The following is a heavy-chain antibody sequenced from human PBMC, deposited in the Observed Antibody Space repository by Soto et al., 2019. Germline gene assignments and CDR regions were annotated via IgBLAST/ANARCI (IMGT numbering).Heavy chain of an antibody. D-gene: IGHD1-26*01. CDR1: GFNFDDYG. CDR2: INWNGGST. CDR3: ARVRQPTEGGYWYFDL. Sequence: GGSLRLSCAASGFNFDDYGMSWVRQAPGKGLEWVSGINWNGGSTGYADSVKGRFTISRDNAKNSLYLQMNSLRAEDTALYHCARVRQPTEGGYWYFDLWGRGTLVTVSS. V-gene: IGHV3-20*01. J-gene: IGHJ2*01.